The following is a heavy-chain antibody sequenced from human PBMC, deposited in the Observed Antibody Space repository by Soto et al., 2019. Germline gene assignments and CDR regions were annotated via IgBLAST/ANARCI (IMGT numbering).Heavy chain of an antibody. CDR3: VRYCSTTLCNGVATRTFDY. CDR2: ISTSSSTV. Sequence: GSLRLSCAASRFTFSTYEMNWVRQAPGKGLEWVSYISTSSSTVYYADSVKGRFTISRDNTRNSLYLQMNSLRDEDTALYYCVRYCSTTLCNGVATRTFDYWGQGTLVTVSS. D-gene: IGHD2-2*01. CDR1: RFTFSTYE. J-gene: IGHJ4*02. V-gene: IGHV3-48*03.